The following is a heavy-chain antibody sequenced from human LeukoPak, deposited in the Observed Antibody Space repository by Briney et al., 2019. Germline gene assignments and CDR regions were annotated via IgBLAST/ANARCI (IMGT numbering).Heavy chain of an antibody. J-gene: IGHJ3*02. CDR1: GFTFSSYS. CDR3: ARADLYCSSTSCAGGAFDI. Sequence: PGGSLRLSCAASGFTFSSYSMNWVRQAPGKGLEWVSSISSSSSSYIYYADSVKGRFTISRDNAKNSLYLQMNSLRAEDTAVYYCARADLYCSSTSCAGGAFDIWGQGTMVTVSS. V-gene: IGHV3-21*01. D-gene: IGHD2-2*01. CDR2: ISSSSSSYI.